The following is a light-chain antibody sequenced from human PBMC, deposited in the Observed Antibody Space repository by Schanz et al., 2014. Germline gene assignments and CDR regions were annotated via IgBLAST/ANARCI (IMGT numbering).Light chain of an antibody. CDR2: DAS. V-gene: IGKV3-11*01. CDR1: QRLTSY. J-gene: IGKJ2*01. CDR3: QHRSNWRYT. Sequence: EIVMTQSPATLSVSPGERATLSCRASQRLTSYLAWYQQKPGQAPRLLIYDASNRATGIPARFSGSGSGADFTLTIDSLEPEDLAVYYCQHRSNWRYTFGQGTKLEI.